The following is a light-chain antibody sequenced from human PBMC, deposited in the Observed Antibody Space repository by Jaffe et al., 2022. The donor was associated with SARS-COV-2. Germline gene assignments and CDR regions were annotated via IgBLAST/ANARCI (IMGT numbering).Light chain of an antibody. J-gene: IGKJ4*01. CDR3: QQYGNSPPVT. CDR1: QSVTSSH. Sequence: EIVLTQSPGTLSLSPGESATLSCRASQSVTSSHLAWYQQRPGQAPRLLIYGASSRATGIPGRFSGSGSGTDFTLTISRLEPEDFAVYYCQQYGNSPPVTFGGGTKVEI. CDR2: GAS. V-gene: IGKV3-20*01.